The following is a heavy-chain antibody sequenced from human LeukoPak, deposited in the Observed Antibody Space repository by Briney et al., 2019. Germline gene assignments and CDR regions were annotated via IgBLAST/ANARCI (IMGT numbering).Heavy chain of an antibody. CDR3: ARFTTVVPAFWYFDL. CDR1: GASISNYY. V-gene: IGHV4-59*08. D-gene: IGHD4-23*01. J-gene: IGHJ2*01. CDR2: IFYSGST. Sequence: PSETLSLTCTVSGASISNYYWSWIRQPPGKGLEWIGYIFYSGSTNYHPSLKSRVTISIDTSKNQFSLQLSSVTAADTAVYYCARFTTVVPAFWYFDLWGRGTLVTVSS.